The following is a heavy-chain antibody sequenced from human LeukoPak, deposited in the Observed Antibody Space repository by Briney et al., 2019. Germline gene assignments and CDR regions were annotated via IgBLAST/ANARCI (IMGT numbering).Heavy chain of an antibody. Sequence: GGSLRLSCAASGFTFSSYGMHWVRQAPGKGLEWVAVIWYDGSNKYYADSVKGRFTISRDNSKNTLYLQMNSLRAEDTAVYYCARGEDILTGYWADWFDPWGQGTLVTVSS. CDR2: IWYDGSNK. D-gene: IGHD3-9*01. CDR3: ARGEDILTGYWADWFDP. J-gene: IGHJ5*02. V-gene: IGHV3-33*01. CDR1: GFTFSSYG.